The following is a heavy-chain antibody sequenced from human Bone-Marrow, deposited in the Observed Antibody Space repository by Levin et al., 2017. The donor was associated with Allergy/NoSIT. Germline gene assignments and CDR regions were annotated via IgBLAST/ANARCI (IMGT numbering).Heavy chain of an antibody. V-gene: IGHV3-21*01. CDR3: ARDEESYDSSGYYQRGNWYFDL. Sequence: GGSLRLSCAASGFTFSSYSMNWVRQAPGKGLEWVSSISSSSSYIYYADSVKGRFTISRDNAKNSLYLQMNSLRAEDTAVYYCARDEESYDSSGYYQRGNWYFDLWGRGTLVTVSS. CDR2: ISSSSSYI. J-gene: IGHJ2*01. CDR1: GFTFSSYS. D-gene: IGHD3-22*01.